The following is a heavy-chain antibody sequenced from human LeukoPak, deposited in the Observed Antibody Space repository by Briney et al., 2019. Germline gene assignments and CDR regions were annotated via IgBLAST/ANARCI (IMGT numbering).Heavy chain of an antibody. CDR3: ARASGPFDY. CDR1: GFTFSIYG. CDR2: VWNDGSNK. D-gene: IGHD3-10*01. V-gene: IGHV3-33*01. Sequence: GGSLRLSCEASGFTFSIYGMHWVRQAPGKGLEWVAVVWNDGSNKYYADSVKGRFTISRDNSKNTLYLQMNSLRAADTAVYSCARASGPFDYWGQGTLVTVSS. J-gene: IGHJ4*02.